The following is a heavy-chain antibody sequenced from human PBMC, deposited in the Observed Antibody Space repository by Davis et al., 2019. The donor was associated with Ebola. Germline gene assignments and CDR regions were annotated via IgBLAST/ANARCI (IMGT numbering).Heavy chain of an antibody. D-gene: IGHD6-19*01. Sequence: PGGSLRLSCAASGFTFSDYYMSWIRQAPGKGLEWVSYISSSGSTIYYADSVKGRFTISRDKAKNSLYLQMNSLRAEDTAVYYCARTRRGVYSSGWYRNYYYMDVWGKGTTVTVSS. CDR1: GFTFSDYY. V-gene: IGHV3-11*01. CDR3: ARTRRGVYSSGWYRNYYYMDV. J-gene: IGHJ6*03. CDR2: ISSSGSTI.